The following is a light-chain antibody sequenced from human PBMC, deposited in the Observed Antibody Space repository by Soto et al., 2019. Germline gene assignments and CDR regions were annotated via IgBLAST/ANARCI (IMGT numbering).Light chain of an antibody. V-gene: IGKV3-20*01. J-gene: IGKJ1*01. CDR2: GAS. CDR3: QQYRRAPWT. CDR1: QSVTNDY. Sequence: EIVLTQSPGTLSLSPGDGVTLSCRTSQSVTNDYLAWYQQKAGQAPRLLIYGASTRATGIPDRFSGGGSGTDFTLSIRRLEPEDFAMYYCQQYRRAPWTFGEGTKVEI.